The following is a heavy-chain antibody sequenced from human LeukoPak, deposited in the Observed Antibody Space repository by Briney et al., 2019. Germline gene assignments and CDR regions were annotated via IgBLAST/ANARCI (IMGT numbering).Heavy chain of an antibody. D-gene: IGHD2-15*01. CDR3: VKDIGGG. V-gene: IGHV3-43*02. CDR1: GFIFDDYA. Sequence: GGSLRLSCAASGFIFDDYAMHWVRQAPGKGLEWVSLISGDGRFTSFADSVRGRFTISRDNNTYSLYLQMNGLRTEDTALYYCVKDIGGGWGQGTLVTVSS. J-gene: IGHJ4*02. CDR2: ISGDGRFT.